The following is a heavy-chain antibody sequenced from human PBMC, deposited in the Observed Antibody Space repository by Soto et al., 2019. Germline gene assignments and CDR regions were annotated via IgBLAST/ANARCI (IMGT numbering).Heavy chain of an antibody. CDR3: TSLHYGY. CDR1: EFTFANAW. D-gene: IGHD4-17*01. V-gene: IGHV3-15*01. J-gene: IGHJ1*01. CDR2: IKRKADGGTT. Sequence: GGSLRLACAASEFTFANAWISWVRQAPGKGLEWVGRIKRKADGGTTDYAAPVKGRFTISRDESQNTLYLQMNSLKTEDTAVYYCTSLHYGYWGQGSLVTVSS.